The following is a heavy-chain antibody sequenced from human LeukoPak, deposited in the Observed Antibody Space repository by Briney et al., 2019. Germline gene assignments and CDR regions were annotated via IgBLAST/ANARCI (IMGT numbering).Heavy chain of an antibody. CDR2: VNPNTGGT. V-gene: IGHV1-2*02. CDR1: GYTFTGYY. CDR3: ARACCGSNWYAGDY. J-gene: IGHJ4*01. Sequence: GASVKVSCKASGYTFTGYYIHWVRQAPGQRLEWMGWVNPNTGGTNYAQKFQGRVTMTRDTSINTAYMELSGLRSDDTAVYYCARACCGSNWYAGDYWGQGTLVTVSS. D-gene: IGHD6-13*01.